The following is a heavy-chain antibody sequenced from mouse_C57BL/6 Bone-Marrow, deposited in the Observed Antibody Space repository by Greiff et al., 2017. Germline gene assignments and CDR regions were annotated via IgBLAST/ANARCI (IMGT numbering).Heavy chain of an antibody. Sequence: QVQLKQSGAELARPGASVTMSCKASGYTFTSYTMHWVKQRPGQGLEWIGYINPSSGYTKYNQKFKDKATLTADKSSSTAYMQLSSLTSEDSAAYYCARGRLGRGWFAYWGQGTLVTVSA. CDR2: INPSSGYT. J-gene: IGHJ3*01. CDR1: GYTFTSYT. D-gene: IGHD4-1*01. V-gene: IGHV1-4*01. CDR3: ARGRLGRGWFAY.